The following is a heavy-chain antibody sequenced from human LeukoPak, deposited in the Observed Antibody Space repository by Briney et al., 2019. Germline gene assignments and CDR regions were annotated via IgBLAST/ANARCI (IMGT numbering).Heavy chain of an antibody. V-gene: IGHV1-3*01. J-gene: IGHJ4*02. CDR2: INAGNGDT. D-gene: IGHD3-22*01. Sequence: ASVKVSCKASGYTFSSYDIHWVRQAPGQRLEWMGRINAGNGDTKYSEKFQGKVTITRDTSASTDYMELSSLRSEDTAVYYCVRAYYDSSGYTFFDYWGQGTLVTVSS. CDR3: VRAYYDSSGYTFFDY. CDR1: GYTFSSYD.